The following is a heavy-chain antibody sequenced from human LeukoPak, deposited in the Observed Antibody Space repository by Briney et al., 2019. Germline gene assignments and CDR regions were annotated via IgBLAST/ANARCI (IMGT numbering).Heavy chain of an antibody. Sequence: ASVKVSCKASGYTFTSYYMHWVRQAPGQGLEWMGIINPSGGSTSYAQKFQGRVTMTRDMSTSTVYMELSSLRSEDTAVYYCARGSLYCSSTSCKGFGYWGQGTLVTVSS. J-gene: IGHJ4*02. CDR2: INPSGGST. V-gene: IGHV1-46*01. CDR1: GYTFTSYY. CDR3: ARGSLYCSSTSCKGFGY. D-gene: IGHD2-2*01.